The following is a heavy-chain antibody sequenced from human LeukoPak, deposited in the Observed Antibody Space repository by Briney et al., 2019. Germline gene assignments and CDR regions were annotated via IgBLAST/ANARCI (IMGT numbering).Heavy chain of an antibody. CDR2: INHSGST. CDR3: ARGTLTRYYYGSGRVGDWFDP. J-gene: IGHJ5*02. D-gene: IGHD3-10*01. V-gene: IGHV4-34*01. Sequence: PSETLSLTCAVYGGSFSGYYWSWIRQPPGKGLEWIGEINHSGSTNYNPSLKSRVTISVDMSKNQCSLKLSSVTAADTAVYYCARGTLTRYYYGSGRVGDWFDPWGQGTLVTVSS. CDR1: GGSFSGYY.